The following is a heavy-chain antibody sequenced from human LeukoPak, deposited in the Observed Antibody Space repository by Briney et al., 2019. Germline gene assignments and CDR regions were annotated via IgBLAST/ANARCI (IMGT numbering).Heavy chain of an antibody. J-gene: IGHJ3*02. CDR2: IIPIFGTA. Sequence: ASVKVSCKACGGTFSSYAISWVRQAPGQGLEWMGGIIPIFGTANYAQKFQGRVTITTDESTSTAYMELSSLRSEDTAVYYCARDRAYVWGSYRSRGAFDIWGQGTMVTVSS. D-gene: IGHD3-16*02. V-gene: IGHV1-69*05. CDR3: ARDRAYVWGSYRSRGAFDI. CDR1: GGTFSSYA.